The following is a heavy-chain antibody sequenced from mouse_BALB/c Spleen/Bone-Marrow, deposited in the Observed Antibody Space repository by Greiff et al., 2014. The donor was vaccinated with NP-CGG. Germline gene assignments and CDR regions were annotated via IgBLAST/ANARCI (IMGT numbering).Heavy chain of an antibody. Sequence: QVQLQQSGSVLVRPGASVKLSCKASGYTFTSSWMHWAKQRPGQGLEWIGEIHPNSGNTNYNEKFKGKATLTVDTSSSTAYVDLGGLTSEDSAVCCCAGHYGYAYCFDYWGQGTTLTVSS. J-gene: IGHJ2*01. CDR3: AGHYGYAYCFDY. V-gene: IGHV1S130*01. CDR1: GYTFTSSW. CDR2: IHPNSGNT. D-gene: IGHD2-14*01.